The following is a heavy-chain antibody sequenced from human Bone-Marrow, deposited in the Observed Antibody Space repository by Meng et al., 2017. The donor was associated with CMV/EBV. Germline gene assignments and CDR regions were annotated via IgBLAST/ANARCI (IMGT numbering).Heavy chain of an antibody. CDR1: GFTFSSYW. Sequence: GGSLRLSCAASGFTFSSYWMSRVRQAQGKGLEWVANIKQDGSEKCYVDSVKGRFTISRDNAKNSLYLQMNSLRAEDTAVYYCARLNSGYSYEFDYWGQGKLVTVSS. D-gene: IGHD5-18*01. CDR2: IKQDGSEK. J-gene: IGHJ4*02. CDR3: ARLNSGYSYEFDY. V-gene: IGHV3-7*01.